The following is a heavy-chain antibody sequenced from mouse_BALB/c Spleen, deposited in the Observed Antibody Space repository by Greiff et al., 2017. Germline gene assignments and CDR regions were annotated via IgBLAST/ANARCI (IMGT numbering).Heavy chain of an antibody. CDR2: IRNKANGYTT. Sequence: DVQLVESGGGLVQPGGSLRLSCATSGFTFTDYYMSWVRQPPGKALEWLGFIRNKANGYTTEYSASVKGRFTISRDNSQSILYLQMNTLRAEDSATYYCARAPEAMDYWGQGTSVTVSS. V-gene: IGHV7-3*02. CDR3: ARAPEAMDY. J-gene: IGHJ4*01. CDR1: GFTFTDYY.